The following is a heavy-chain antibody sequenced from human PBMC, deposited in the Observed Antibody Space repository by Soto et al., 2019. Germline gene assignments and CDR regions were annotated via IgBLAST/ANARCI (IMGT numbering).Heavy chain of an antibody. J-gene: IGHJ6*02. Sequence: GESLKISSEGSGYSFTSYLISWVRQMPGKGLEWMGRIDPSDSYTYYSPSFQGHVTISADKSISTAYLQWSSLKASDFAMYYCARPCFVEQWPDYFYYGMDVWGQGTTVTVSS. D-gene: IGHD6-19*01. CDR2: IDPSDSYT. CDR1: GYSFTSYL. CDR3: ARPCFVEQWPDYFYYGMDV. V-gene: IGHV5-10-1*01.